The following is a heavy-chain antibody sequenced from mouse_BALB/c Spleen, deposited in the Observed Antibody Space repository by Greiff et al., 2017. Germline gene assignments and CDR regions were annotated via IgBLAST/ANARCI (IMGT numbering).Heavy chain of an antibody. Sequence: VQLKQSGGGLVQPGGSRKLSCAASGFTFSDYGMAWVRQAPGKGPEWVAFISNLAYSIYYADTVTGRFTISRENAKNTLYLEMSSLRSEDTAMYYCARGGKEDAMDYWGQGTSVTVSS. CDR1: GFTFSDYG. V-gene: IGHV5-15*02. J-gene: IGHJ4*01. D-gene: IGHD1-1*01. CDR2: ISNLAYSI. CDR3: ARGGKEDAMDY.